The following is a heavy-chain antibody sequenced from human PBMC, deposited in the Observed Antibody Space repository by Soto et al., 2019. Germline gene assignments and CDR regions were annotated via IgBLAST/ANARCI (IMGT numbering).Heavy chain of an antibody. D-gene: IGHD6-19*01. CDR2: ISAYNGNT. Sequence: GASVKVSCKASGYTFTSYGISWVRQAPGQGLEWMGWISAYNGNTNYAQKLQGRVTMTTDTSTSTAYMELRSLRSDDTAVYYCARKQGGLAVAGFAAFDIWGQGTMVTVSS. CDR1: GYTFTSYG. J-gene: IGHJ3*02. CDR3: ARKQGGLAVAGFAAFDI. V-gene: IGHV1-18*01.